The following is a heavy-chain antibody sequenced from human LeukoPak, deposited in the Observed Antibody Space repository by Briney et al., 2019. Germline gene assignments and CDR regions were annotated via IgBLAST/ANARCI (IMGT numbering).Heavy chain of an antibody. Sequence: GGSLTLSCAASGFTFSGSAMHWVRQASGKGREWVGRIRSKANSYETAYAASVKGRFTISRDHSKNTAYLQMNSLKTEDTAVYYCTRDLTIFGVVKNSDVWGKGTTVTVSS. D-gene: IGHD3-3*01. CDR1: GFTFSGSA. CDR3: TRDLTIFGVVKNSDV. CDR2: IRSKANSYET. J-gene: IGHJ6*04. V-gene: IGHV3-73*01.